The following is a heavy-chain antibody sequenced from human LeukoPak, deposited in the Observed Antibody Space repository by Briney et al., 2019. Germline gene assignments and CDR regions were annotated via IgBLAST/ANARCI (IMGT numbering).Heavy chain of an antibody. CDR2: INPNSGGT. D-gene: IGHD6-13*01. J-gene: IGHJ4*02. Sequence: ASVPVPCKACGYRFHGYLIHWVRQAPGQGLEWMGWINPNSGGTNYALRFQGRVTMTRDTSITTVYMELSGLTFDDTAVFYCASVGGDGIATYLDYWAKENVLTVSS. CDR3: ASVGGDGIATYLDY. CDR1: GYRFHGYL. V-gene: IGHV1-2*02.